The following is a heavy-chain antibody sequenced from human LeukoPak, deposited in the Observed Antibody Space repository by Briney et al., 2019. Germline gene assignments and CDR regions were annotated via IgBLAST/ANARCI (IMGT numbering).Heavy chain of an antibody. CDR2: INPTSGGT. CDR3: ARDDIGATGTRVGRY. Sequence: GASVKVSCKASGYRFTGYYMRWVRQAPGQGLEWMGWINPTSGGTKYARKFQGRVTMTRDSSISTAYMELNRLRYDDTAVYYCARDDIGATGTRVGRYWGQGTLVTVSS. J-gene: IGHJ4*02. CDR1: GYRFTGYY. D-gene: IGHD6-13*01. V-gene: IGHV1-2*02.